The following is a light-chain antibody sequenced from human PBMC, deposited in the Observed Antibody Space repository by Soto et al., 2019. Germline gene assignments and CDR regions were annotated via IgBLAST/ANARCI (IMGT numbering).Light chain of an antibody. Sequence: QAVLTQPPSVSGAPGQRVTISCTGSSSNIGAGYDVHWYQQLPGTAPKLLIYGNSIRPSGVPDRFSGSKSGTSASLAITGLQAEDEADYYCPSYDSSLSGWVFGTGTKLTVL. V-gene: IGLV1-40*01. J-gene: IGLJ1*01. CDR2: GNS. CDR1: SSNIGAGYD. CDR3: PSYDSSLSGWV.